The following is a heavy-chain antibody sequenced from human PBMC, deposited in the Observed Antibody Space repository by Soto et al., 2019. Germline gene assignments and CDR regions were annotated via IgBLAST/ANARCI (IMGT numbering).Heavy chain of an antibody. CDR1: GCNFSSYS. J-gene: IGHJ4*02. CDR2: FRTGGDDGTT. V-gene: IGHV3-23*01. CDR3: ARGYSGYFLPIDY. Sequence: TGGSLRHSYGASGCNFSSYSVSWVRQAPGKWLEWVSGFRTGGDDGTTYYADSVKGRFTISRDNCKNTLFLQMNSLRDEDTAVYYCARGYSGYFLPIDYWGQGTLVTVSS. D-gene: IGHD5-12*01.